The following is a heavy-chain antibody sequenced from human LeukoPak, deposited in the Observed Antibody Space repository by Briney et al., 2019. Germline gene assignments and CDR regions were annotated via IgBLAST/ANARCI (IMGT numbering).Heavy chain of an antibody. CDR1: GYTFTDYY. CDR2: INPNSGDT. Sequence: ASVKVSCKASGYTFTDYYMHWVRQAPGQGLEWMGWINPNSGDTNYAQKFQGRVTMTRDTSITTAYMELSRLTSGDTAVYYCATLPPAMDVWGQGTTVTVSS. CDR3: ATLPPAMDV. J-gene: IGHJ6*02. V-gene: IGHV1-2*02.